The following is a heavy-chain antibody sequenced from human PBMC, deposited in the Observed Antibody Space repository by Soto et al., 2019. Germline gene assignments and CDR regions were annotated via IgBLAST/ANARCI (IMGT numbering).Heavy chain of an antibody. V-gene: IGHV4-59*01. D-gene: IGHD3-3*01. CDR2: IYYSGST. CDR1: GGSMSSYY. Sequence: SETLSLTCTVSGGSMSSYYWSWIRQPPGKGLEWIGYIYYSGSTNYNPSLKSRVTISVDTSKNQFSLKLNSVTAADTAVYYCATSTIYDFWSYGMGVWGQGTTVTVSS. J-gene: IGHJ6*02. CDR3: ATSTIYDFWSYGMGV.